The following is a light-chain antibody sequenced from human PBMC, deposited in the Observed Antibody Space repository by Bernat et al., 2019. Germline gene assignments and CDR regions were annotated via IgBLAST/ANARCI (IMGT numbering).Light chain of an antibody. Sequence: QAGLTQPPSVSKGSRQTATLTCTGNSNNVGNQGAAWLQQHQGHPPKLLSYRNNNRPSGISERFSASRSGSTASLTITGLQPEDEADYYCSAWDSSLSAWVFGGGTKLTVL. CDR1: SNNVGNQG. CDR3: SAWDSSLSAWV. CDR2: RNN. V-gene: IGLV10-54*04. J-gene: IGLJ3*02.